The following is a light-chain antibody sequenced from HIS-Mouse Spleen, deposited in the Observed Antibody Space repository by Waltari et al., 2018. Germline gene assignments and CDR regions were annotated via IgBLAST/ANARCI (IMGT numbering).Light chain of an antibody. J-gene: IGLJ2*01. V-gene: IGLV2-11*01. CDR1: SSDVGGYNY. Sequence: QSALTQPRPVSGSPGQSVTISCTGTSSDVGGYNYVSWYQHHPGKAPKLMIYDVSKRPSGVPDRFSGSKSGNTASLTISGLQAEDEADYYCCSYAGSYTVVFGGGTKLTVL. CDR2: DVS. CDR3: CSYAGSYTVV.